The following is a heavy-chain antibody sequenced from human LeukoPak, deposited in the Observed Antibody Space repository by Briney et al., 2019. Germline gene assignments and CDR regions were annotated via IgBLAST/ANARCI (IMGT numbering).Heavy chain of an antibody. Sequence: SETLSLTCTVSGGSINNTYSYWGWIRQPPGKGLAWIGSIYYSGSTYYNSSLKSRVTISVDRTKNHFSLNLRSMTAADTAVYYCARLEIVGATATDGFDIWGQGTEVTVSS. D-gene: IGHD1-26*01. CDR1: GGSINNTYSY. CDR2: IYYSGST. J-gene: IGHJ3*02. CDR3: ARLEIVGATATDGFDI. V-gene: IGHV4-39*01.